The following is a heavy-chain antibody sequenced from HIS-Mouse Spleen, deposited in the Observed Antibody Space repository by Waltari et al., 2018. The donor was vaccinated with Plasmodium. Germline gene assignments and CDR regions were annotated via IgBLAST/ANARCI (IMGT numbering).Heavy chain of an antibody. CDR2: IKQDGSEK. Sequence: EVQLVESGGGLVQPGGSLRLHCADSGFTFRTYWMSWVRQAPGKGLEWVANIKQDGSEKYYVDSVKGRFTISRDNAKNSLYLQMNSLRAEDTAVYYCASSWYWYFDLWGRGTLVTVSS. CDR1: GFTFRTYW. D-gene: IGHD6-13*01. J-gene: IGHJ2*01. CDR3: ASSWYWYFDL. V-gene: IGHV3-7*01.